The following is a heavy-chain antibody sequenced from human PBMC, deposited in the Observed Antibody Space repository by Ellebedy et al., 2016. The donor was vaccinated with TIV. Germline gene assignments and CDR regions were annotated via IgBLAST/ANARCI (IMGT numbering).Heavy chain of an antibody. CDR3: ATDGSYGDYLSPAHASVM. Sequence: GESLKISCAASGFSFRSYWMTWVRQAPGKGLEWVANINQDATKTCYVDSVEGRFTISRDNAKYSLFLQMNSLRAVDTAVYYCATDGSYGDYLSPAHASVMWGQGTLVSVSS. CDR2: INQDATKT. V-gene: IGHV3-7*01. D-gene: IGHD4-17*01. J-gene: IGHJ3*02. CDR1: GFSFRSYW.